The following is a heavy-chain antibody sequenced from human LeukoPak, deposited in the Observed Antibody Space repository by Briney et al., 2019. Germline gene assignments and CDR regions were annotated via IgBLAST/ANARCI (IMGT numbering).Heavy chain of an antibody. Sequence: PGGSLRLSCAASGFTFSSYWMHWVRQAPGKGLVWVSRISSDGSSTSYADSVKGRFTISRDNAKNTLYLQMNSLRAEDTAVYYCARHHFYDFWSGYYQGYFDYWGQGTLVTVSS. D-gene: IGHD3-3*01. J-gene: IGHJ4*02. V-gene: IGHV3-74*01. CDR3: ARHHFYDFWSGYYQGYFDY. CDR2: ISSDGSST. CDR1: GFTFSSYW.